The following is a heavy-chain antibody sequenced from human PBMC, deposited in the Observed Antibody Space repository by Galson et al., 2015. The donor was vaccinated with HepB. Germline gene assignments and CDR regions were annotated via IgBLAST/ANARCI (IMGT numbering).Heavy chain of an antibody. CDR3: ARDLGIAVAATGY. CDR2: INPNSGGST. J-gene: IGHJ4*02. V-gene: IGHV1-46*03. CDR1: GYTFTGYY. Sequence: SVKVSCKASGYTFTGYYMHWVRQAPGQGLEWMGWINPNSGGSTSYAQKFQGRVTMTRDTSTSTVYMELSSLRSEDTAVYYCARDLGIAVAATGYWGQGTLVTVSS. D-gene: IGHD6-19*01.